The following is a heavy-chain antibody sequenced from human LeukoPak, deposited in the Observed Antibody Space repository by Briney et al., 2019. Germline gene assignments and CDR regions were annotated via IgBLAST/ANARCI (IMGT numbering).Heavy chain of an antibody. CDR2: ISYDGSNK. CDR1: GFTFSSYA. V-gene: IGHV3-30*14. D-gene: IGHD5-18*01. J-gene: IGHJ4*02. Sequence: PGGSLRLSCAASGFTFSSYAMHWVRQAPGKGLEWVAVISYDGSNKYYADSVKGRFTISRDNSKNTLYLQMNSLRAEDTAVYYCAREGSYGYDYWGQGTLVTVSS. CDR3: AREGSYGYDY.